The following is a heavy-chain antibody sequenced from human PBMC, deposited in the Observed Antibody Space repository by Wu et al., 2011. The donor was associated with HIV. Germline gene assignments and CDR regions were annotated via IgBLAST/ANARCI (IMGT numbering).Heavy chain of an antibody. Sequence: VQLVQSGTEVKKPGTAVKISCKVSGYTFIDYYMHWVRQAPGGGLEWMGGIVPVLGGSNYARRFQGRITIIADEAASTVYMQLNRLKPDDTALYYCAREWRYCTGGSPCPSEYLQHWGQGTLV. D-gene: IGHD2-8*02. V-gene: IGHV1-69*10. CDR3: AREWRYCTGGSPCPSEYLQH. J-gene: IGHJ1*01. CDR1: GYTFIDYY. CDR2: IVPVLGGS.